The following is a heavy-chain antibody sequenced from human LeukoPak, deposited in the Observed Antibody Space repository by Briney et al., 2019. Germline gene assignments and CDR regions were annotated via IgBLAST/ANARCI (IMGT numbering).Heavy chain of an antibody. CDR1: GYTFTSYG. D-gene: IGHD3-10*01. J-gene: IGHJ4*02. Sequence: ASVKVSCTASGYTFTSYGISWVRQAPGQGLEWMGWISAYNGNTNYAQKLQGRVTITTDTSTSTAYMELRSLRSDDTAVYYCARGAPLPLWFGETIDYWGQGTLVTVSS. CDR2: ISAYNGNT. CDR3: ARGAPLPLWFGETIDY. V-gene: IGHV1-18*01.